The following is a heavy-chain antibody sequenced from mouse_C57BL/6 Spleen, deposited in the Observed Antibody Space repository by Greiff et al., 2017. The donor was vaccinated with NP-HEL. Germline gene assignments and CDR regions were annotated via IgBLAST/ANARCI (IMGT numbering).Heavy chain of an antibody. Sequence: VQLQQSGAELAKPGASVKLSCKASGYTFTSYWMHWVKQRPGQGLEWIGYINPSSGYTKYNQTFKDKSTLTADNSSSTAYMQLSSLTYEDSAVYYCARSYYDYDDAMDYWGQGTSVTVSS. CDR1: GYTFTSYW. CDR2: INPSSGYT. V-gene: IGHV1-7*01. J-gene: IGHJ4*01. CDR3: ARSYYDYDDAMDY. D-gene: IGHD2-4*01.